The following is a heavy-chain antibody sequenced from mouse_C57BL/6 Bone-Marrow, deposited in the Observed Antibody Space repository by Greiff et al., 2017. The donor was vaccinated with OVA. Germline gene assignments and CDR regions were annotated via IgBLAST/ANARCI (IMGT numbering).Heavy chain of an antibody. CDR3: FITTVVASDY. Sequence: VKVVESGAELVKPGASVKISCKASGYAFSSYWMNWVKQRPGTGLEWIGQIYPGDGDTNYNGKFKGKATLTADKSSSTAYMQLSSLTSEDSAVYFCFITTVVASDYWGQGTTLTVSS. V-gene: IGHV1-80*01. D-gene: IGHD1-1*01. CDR2: IYPGDGDT. J-gene: IGHJ2*01. CDR1: GYAFSSYW.